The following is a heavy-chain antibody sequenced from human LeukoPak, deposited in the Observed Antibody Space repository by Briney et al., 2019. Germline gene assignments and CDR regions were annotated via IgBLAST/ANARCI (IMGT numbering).Heavy chain of an antibody. D-gene: IGHD3-3*01. V-gene: IGHV3-48*03. Sequence: GSLRLSCAASEFTFSSYEMNWVRQAPGKGLEWVSYISSSGDTIYYAGSVKGRFTISRDNAKNSLYLQLNSLRAEDTAVYYCARVPRSSRIPIFRWGQGTLVTVSS. CDR3: ARVPRSSRIPIFR. CDR1: EFTFSSYE. J-gene: IGHJ4*02. CDR2: ISSSGDTI.